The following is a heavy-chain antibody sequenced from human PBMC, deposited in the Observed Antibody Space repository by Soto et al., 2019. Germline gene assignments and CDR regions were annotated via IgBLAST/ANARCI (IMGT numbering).Heavy chain of an antibody. D-gene: IGHD6-13*01. CDR3: AREIAAAGLFDY. CDR2: IIPIFGTA. Sequence: SVKVSCKASGGTFSSYAISWVRQAPGQGLEWMGGIIPIFGTANYAQKFQGRVTITADESTSTAYMELSSLRSEDTAVYYCAREIAAAGLFDYWGQGTLVSVSS. V-gene: IGHV1-69*13. J-gene: IGHJ4*02. CDR1: GGTFSSYA.